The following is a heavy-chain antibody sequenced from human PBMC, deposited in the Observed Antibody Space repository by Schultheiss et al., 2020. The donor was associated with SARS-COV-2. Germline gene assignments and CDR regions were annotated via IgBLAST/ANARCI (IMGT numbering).Heavy chain of an antibody. Sequence: GSLRLSCTASGFTFGDYAMSWFRQAPGKGLEWIGYIYYSGSTNYNPSLKSRVTISVDKSKNQFSLKLSSVTAADTALYYCAKGPYQLLKLSGSAFDIWGQGTMVTVSS. CDR2: IYYSGST. J-gene: IGHJ3*02. D-gene: IGHD2-2*01. CDR3: AKGPYQLLKLSGSAFDI. V-gene: IGHV4-59*08. CDR1: GFTFGDYA.